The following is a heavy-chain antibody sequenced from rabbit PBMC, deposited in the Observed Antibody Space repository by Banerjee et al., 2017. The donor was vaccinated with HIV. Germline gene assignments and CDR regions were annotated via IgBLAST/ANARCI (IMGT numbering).Heavy chain of an antibody. Sequence: QEQLVESGGGLVTLGGSLKLSCKASGIDFSSYGISWVRQAPGKGLEWVACIDAGDSGSTYYASWAKGRFTISRTSTTVDLKMTSLTAADTATYFCVRVDSSGWGADLWGPGTLVTVS. CDR2: IDAGDSGST. CDR1: GIDFSSYG. CDR3: VRVDSSGWGADL. V-gene: IGHV1S45*01. D-gene: IGHD4-1*01. J-gene: IGHJ4*01.